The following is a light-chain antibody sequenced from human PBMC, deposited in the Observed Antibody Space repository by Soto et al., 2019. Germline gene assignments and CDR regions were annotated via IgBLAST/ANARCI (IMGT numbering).Light chain of an antibody. Sequence: TLSPVTLSVSPGERATLSCMASQNISRSLAWYQQKPGQAPRLLIYDASNRATGIPARFSGSGSGTDFTLTISDVEPEDFAVYYCHQRQSWPRTFGQGTKVDIK. J-gene: IGKJ1*01. CDR2: DAS. CDR3: HQRQSWPRT. V-gene: IGKV3-11*01. CDR1: QNISRS.